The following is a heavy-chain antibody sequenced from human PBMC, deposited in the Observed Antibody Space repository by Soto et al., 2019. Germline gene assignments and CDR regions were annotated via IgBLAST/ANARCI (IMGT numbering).Heavy chain of an antibody. J-gene: IGHJ5*02. CDR1: GYTFISYD. CDR3: ARTRAVRDGYNLNWFDP. V-gene: IGHV1-8*01. CDR2: MNPNSGNT. Sequence: QVQLVQSGAEVKKPGASVKVSCKASGYTFISYDINWVRQATGQGLEWMGWMNPNSGNTGYAQKFQGRVTMTRNTSISTAYMELSSLRSEDTAVYYCARTRAVRDGYNLNWFDPWGQGTLVTVSP. D-gene: IGHD5-12*01.